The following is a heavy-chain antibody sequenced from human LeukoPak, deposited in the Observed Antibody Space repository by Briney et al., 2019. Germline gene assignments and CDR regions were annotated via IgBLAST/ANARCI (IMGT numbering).Heavy chain of an antibody. D-gene: IGHD1-14*01. Sequence: AGSLRLSCSASGFTFSSYSMHWVRQAPGKGLEYVSAVSSDGHSTIYANSVKGRFTISRDNSKNTLYLQMSSLRAEDTAVYYCVKNPNNLWDYFDYWGQGTLVTVSS. J-gene: IGHJ4*02. V-gene: IGHV3-64D*06. CDR3: VKNPNNLWDYFDY. CDR1: GFTFSSYS. CDR2: VSSDGHST.